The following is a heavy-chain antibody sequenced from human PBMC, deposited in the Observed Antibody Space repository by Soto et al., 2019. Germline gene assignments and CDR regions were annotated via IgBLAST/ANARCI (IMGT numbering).Heavy chain of an antibody. CDR3: ERLSKKWLPLDAFDI. Sequence: PGESLKISCKGSGYSFNNYLIGWVRQMPGKGLEWMGIIHPGDSDTRYSPSFQGQVTISADKSISSAYLQWSSLKASDTAMYYCERLSKKWLPLDAFDIWGQGTMVTVSS. CDR1: GYSFNNYL. J-gene: IGHJ3*02. D-gene: IGHD6-19*01. V-gene: IGHV5-51*01. CDR2: IHPGDSDT.